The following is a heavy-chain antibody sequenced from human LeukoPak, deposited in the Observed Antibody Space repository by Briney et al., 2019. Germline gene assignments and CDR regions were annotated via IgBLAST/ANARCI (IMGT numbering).Heavy chain of an antibody. D-gene: IGHD3-9*01. Sequence: ASVKVSCKASGGTLSDYVISWVRQAPGQGLERMGGISPMSHKTNYAQKFQGRVAITADDSTSPAYLELRSLRSEDTAVYYCATYDIMTGFDYWGQGTLVTVSS. J-gene: IGHJ4*02. CDR2: ISPMSHKT. V-gene: IGHV1-69*13. CDR3: ATYDIMTGFDY. CDR1: GGTLSDYV.